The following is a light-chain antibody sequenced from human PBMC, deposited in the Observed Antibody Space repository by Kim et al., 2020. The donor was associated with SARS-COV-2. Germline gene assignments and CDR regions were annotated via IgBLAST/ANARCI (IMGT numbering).Light chain of an antibody. CDR1: QSVISY. Sequence: LSPGERATLSCRASQSVISYLAWYQQKPGQAPRLLIHDASNRATGIPARFSGSGSGKDFTLTIISLEPEDFAVYYCQHRSNWPPLFGGGTKVDIK. V-gene: IGKV3-11*01. J-gene: IGKJ4*01. CDR3: QHRSNWPPL. CDR2: DAS.